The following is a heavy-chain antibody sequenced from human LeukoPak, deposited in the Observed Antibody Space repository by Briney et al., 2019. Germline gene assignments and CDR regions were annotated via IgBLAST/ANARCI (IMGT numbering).Heavy chain of an antibody. V-gene: IGHV3-48*01. CDR3: AKDDGDYVWGSYRLDY. Sequence: PGGSLRLSCAASGFTFSSYSMNWVRQAPGKGLEWVSYISSSSSTIYYADSVKGRFTISRDNSKNTLYLQMNSLRAEDTAVYYCAKDDGDYVWGSYRLDYWGQGTLVTVSS. CDR2: ISSSSSTI. J-gene: IGHJ4*02. D-gene: IGHD3-16*02. CDR1: GFTFSSYS.